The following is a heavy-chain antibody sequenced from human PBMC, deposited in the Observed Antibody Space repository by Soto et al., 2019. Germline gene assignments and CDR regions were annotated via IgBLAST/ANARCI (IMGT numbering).Heavy chain of an antibody. CDR1: GFTVSSNY. CDR3: AKAGAVAGVFRYGMDV. Sequence: GSLRLSCAASGFTVSSNYMSWVRQAPGKGLEWVSVIFSGGYTYYADSVKDRFTISRDNSKNTLYLQMNSLRAEDTAVYYCAKAGAVAGVFRYGMDVWGQGTTVTVSS. J-gene: IGHJ6*02. V-gene: IGHV3-66*01. CDR2: IFSGGYT. D-gene: IGHD6-19*01.